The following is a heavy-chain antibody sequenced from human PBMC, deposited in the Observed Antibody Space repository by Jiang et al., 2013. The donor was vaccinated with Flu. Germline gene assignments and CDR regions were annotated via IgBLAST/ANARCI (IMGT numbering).Heavy chain of an antibody. CDR2: IYYSGST. J-gene: IGHJ5*02. D-gene: IGHD6-6*01. Sequence: GPGLVKPSETLSLTCAVSGASVSSSNYYWGWIRQPPGKGLEWIGNIYYSGSTYYNPSLKSRVAISLDTSKNHFSLTLSSVTAADTAVYYCARRLGGSSEFDPWGQGTLVTVSS. CDR3: ARRLGGSSEFDP. CDR1: GASVSSSNYY. V-gene: IGHV4-39*02.